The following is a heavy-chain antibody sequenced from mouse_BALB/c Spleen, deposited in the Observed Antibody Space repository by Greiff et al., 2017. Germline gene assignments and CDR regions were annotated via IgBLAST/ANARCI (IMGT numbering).Heavy chain of an antibody. CDR1: GYTFTSYW. D-gene: IGHD2-1*01. Sequence: VKLMESGAELARPGASVKLSCKASGYTFTSYWMQWVKQRPGQGLEWIGAIYPGDGDTRYTQKFKGKATLTADKSSSTAYMQLSSLASEDSAVYYCARGGDYGNEGAMDYWGQGTSVTVSS. CDR3: ARGGDYGNEGAMDY. V-gene: IGHV1-87*01. J-gene: IGHJ4*01. CDR2: IYPGDGDT.